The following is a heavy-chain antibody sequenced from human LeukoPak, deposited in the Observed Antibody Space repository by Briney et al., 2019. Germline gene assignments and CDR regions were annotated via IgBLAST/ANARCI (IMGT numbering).Heavy chain of an antibody. J-gene: IGHJ4*02. D-gene: IGHD3-22*01. CDR3: ARCVRDSSGYYRLPFDY. Sequence: PSETLSLTCTVSGGSISSYYWSWIRQPAGKGLEWIGRIYTSGSTNYNPSLKSRVTMSVDTSKNQFSLKLSSVTAVDTAVYYCARCVRDSSGYYRLPFDYWGQGTLVTVSS. V-gene: IGHV4-4*07. CDR1: GGSISSYY. CDR2: IYTSGST.